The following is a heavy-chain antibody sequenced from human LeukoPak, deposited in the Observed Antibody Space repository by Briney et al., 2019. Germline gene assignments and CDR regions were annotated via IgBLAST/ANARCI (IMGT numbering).Heavy chain of an antibody. Sequence: SETLSLTCTVAGGSISSYYWSWIRQPPGKGLEWIGYIYYSGSTNYNPSLQSRVTISVDTSKNQFSLKLSSVTAADTAVYYCARGDSSWDYMDVWGKGTTVTVSS. CDR3: ARGDSSWDYMDV. CDR2: IYYSGST. J-gene: IGHJ6*03. V-gene: IGHV4-59*01. D-gene: IGHD6-13*01. CDR1: GGSISSYY.